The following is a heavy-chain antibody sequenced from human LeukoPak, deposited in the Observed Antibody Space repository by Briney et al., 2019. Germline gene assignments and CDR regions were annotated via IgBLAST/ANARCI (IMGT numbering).Heavy chain of an antibody. Sequence: ASVKVSCKASGYTFTSYGISWVRQAPGQGLEWMGWISAYNGNTNYAQKLQGRVTMTTDTSTSTAYMELRSLRSDDTAVYYCVRNSNYPTSYYYYGMDVWGQGTTVTVSS. CDR3: VRNSNYPTSYYYYGMDV. D-gene: IGHD4-11*01. CDR2: ISAYNGNT. CDR1: GYTFTSYG. J-gene: IGHJ6*02. V-gene: IGHV1-18*01.